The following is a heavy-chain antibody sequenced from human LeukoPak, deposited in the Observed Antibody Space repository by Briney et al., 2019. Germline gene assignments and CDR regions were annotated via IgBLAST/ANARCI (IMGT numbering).Heavy chain of an antibody. D-gene: IGHD3-22*01. V-gene: IGHV3-48*03. CDR2: ISSSGSTI. CDR1: GFTFSSYE. J-gene: IGHJ4*02. Sequence: GGSLRLSCAASGFTFSSYEMNWVRQAPGKGLEWVSYISSSGSTIYYADSVKGRFTISRDNAKNSLYLQMNSLRAEDTAVYYCARVGYYYDSSGYFLFDYWGQGTLVTVSS. CDR3: ARVGYYYDSSGYFLFDY.